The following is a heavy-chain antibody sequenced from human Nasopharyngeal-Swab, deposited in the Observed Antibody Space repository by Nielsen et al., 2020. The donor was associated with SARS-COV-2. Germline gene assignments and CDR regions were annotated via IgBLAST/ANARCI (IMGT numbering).Heavy chain of an antibody. V-gene: IGHV4-39*01. CDR1: GGSITSSRHR. Sequence: ETLSLTCTVSGGSITSSRHRWGWIRQPPGKGLQWIGQILVNRYTEYHPSLRSRVTISIDTSKKQFSLKLHSVTAADTAVYYCARLDSRSSGDYWGQGSLVTVSS. J-gene: IGHJ4*02. CDR3: ARLDSRSSGDY. D-gene: IGHD6-6*01. CDR2: ILVNRYT.